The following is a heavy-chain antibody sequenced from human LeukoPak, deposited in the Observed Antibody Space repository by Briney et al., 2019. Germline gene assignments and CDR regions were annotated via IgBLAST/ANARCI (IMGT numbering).Heavy chain of an antibody. Sequence: GGSLRLSCAASGFTFSSYAMGWVRQAPGKGLEWVSAISGSGDNTYYADSVKGRFTISRDNSKNTLYLQLNSLRAEDTAIYYCAKSYYDSAYYFDYWGQGTLVTVSS. J-gene: IGHJ4*02. V-gene: IGHV3-23*01. CDR1: GFTFSSYA. D-gene: IGHD3-22*01. CDR2: ISGSGDNT. CDR3: AKSYYDSAYYFDY.